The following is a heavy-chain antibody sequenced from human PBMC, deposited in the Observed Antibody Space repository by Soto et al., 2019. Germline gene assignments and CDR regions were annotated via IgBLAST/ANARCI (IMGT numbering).Heavy chain of an antibody. V-gene: IGHV3-23*01. Sequence: LRLSCAASGFTFSSYAMSWVRQAPGKGLEWVSAISGSGGSTYYADSVKGRFTISRDNSKNTLYLQMNSLRAEDTAVYYCAKAYPRSLTGLVDYVWGSYRPDDFDIWGQGTMVTVSS. D-gene: IGHD3-16*02. J-gene: IGHJ3*02. CDR1: GFTFSSYA. CDR2: ISGSGGST. CDR3: AKAYPRSLTGLVDYVWGSYRPDDFDI.